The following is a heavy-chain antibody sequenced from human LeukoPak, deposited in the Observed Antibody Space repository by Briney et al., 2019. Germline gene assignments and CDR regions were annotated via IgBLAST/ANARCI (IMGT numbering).Heavy chain of an antibody. CDR3: ARDPPRRVGATPFEY. D-gene: IGHD1-26*01. CDR2: TYYRSKWYN. V-gene: IGHV6-1*01. Sequence: RTLSLTCAISGDSVSSNSAACSWISQSPSGGLGWRGRTYYRSKWYNDYAVSVKSRITINPDTSKNQFSLQLNSVTPEDTAVYYCARDPPRRVGATPFEYWGQGTLVTVSS. J-gene: IGHJ4*02. CDR1: GDSVSSNSAA.